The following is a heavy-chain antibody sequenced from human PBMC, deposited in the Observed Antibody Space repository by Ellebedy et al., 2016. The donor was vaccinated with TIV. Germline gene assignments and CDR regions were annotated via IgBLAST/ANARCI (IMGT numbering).Heavy chain of an antibody. CDR1: GFSFDDYA. D-gene: IGHD3-10*01. J-gene: IGHJ4*02. CDR2: ISGNSGSI. Sequence: GGSLRLXXAASGFSFDDYAMHWVRQAPWKGLEGVSGISGNSGSIGYAGSVKGRFTISRDNSKNTLYLQMSSLRVEDTAVYYCATWGVQWGLDSWGQGTLVTVSS. V-gene: IGHV3-9*01. CDR3: ATWGVQWGLDS.